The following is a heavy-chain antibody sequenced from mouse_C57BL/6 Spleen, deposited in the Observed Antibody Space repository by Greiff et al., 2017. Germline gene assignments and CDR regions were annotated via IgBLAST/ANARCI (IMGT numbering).Heavy chain of an antibody. J-gene: IGHJ2*01. Sequence: QVQLQQSGAELVRPGASVKLSCKASGYTFTDYYINWVKQRPGQGLEWIARIYPGSGNTYYNEKFKGKATLTAEKSSSTAYMQLSSLTSEDSAVYLCAREGLFYYDYWGQGTTLTVS. CDR1: GYTFTDYY. CDR3: AREGLFYYDY. D-gene: IGHD1-1*02. V-gene: IGHV1-76*01. CDR2: IYPGSGNT.